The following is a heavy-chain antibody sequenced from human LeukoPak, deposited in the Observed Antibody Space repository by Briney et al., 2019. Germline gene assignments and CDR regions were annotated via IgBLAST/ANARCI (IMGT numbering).Heavy chain of an antibody. Sequence: PSQTLSLTCTVSGGSISSGDYYWSWIRQPPGKGLEWIGYIYYSGSTYYIPSLKSRVTISVDTSKNQFSLKLSSVTAADTAVYYCARGGITIFAFDIWGQGTMVTVSS. J-gene: IGHJ3*02. CDR1: GGSISSGDYY. V-gene: IGHV4-30-4*01. CDR2: IYYSGST. D-gene: IGHD3-9*01. CDR3: ARGGITIFAFDI.